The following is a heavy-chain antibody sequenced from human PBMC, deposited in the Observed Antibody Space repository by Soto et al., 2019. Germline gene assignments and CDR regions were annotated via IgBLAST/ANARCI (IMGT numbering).Heavy chain of an antibody. V-gene: IGHV3-33*01. D-gene: IGHD3-10*01. J-gene: IGHJ6*02. CDR2: IWYDGSNK. CDR1: GFTFSSYG. CDR3: ARDSGSGSYVGYGMDV. Sequence: GGSLRLSCAASGFTFSSYGMHWVRQAPGKGLEWVAVIWYDGSNKYYADSVKGRFTISRDNSKNTLYLQMNSLRAEDTAVYYCARDSGSGSYVGYGMDVWGQGTTVTVSS.